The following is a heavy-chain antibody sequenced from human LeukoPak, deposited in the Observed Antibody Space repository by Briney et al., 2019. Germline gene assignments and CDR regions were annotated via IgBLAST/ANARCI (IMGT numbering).Heavy chain of an antibody. V-gene: IGHV1-2*05. D-gene: IGHD6-6*01. Sequence: ASVKVSCKASGYTFTGYYIHWVRQAPGQGLEWMGRINPYSGDTNYAQKFQGRVTMTRDTSISTAYMDLSRLRSDDTDVYYCARDDGSSLTNFDYWGQGTLVTVSS. J-gene: IGHJ4*02. CDR1: GYTFTGYY. CDR3: ARDDGSSLTNFDY. CDR2: INPYSGDT.